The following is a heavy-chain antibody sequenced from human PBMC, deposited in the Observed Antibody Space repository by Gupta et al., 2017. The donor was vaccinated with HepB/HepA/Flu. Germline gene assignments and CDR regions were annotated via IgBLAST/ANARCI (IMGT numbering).Heavy chain of an antibody. V-gene: IGHV4-39*01. J-gene: IGHJ3*02. CDR2: IYYSGST. CDR1: GGSISSSSYY. D-gene: IGHD2-21*02. Sequence: QLQLQESGPGLVKPSETLSLTCTVSGGSISSSSYYWGWIRPPPGKGLEWIGSIYYSGSTYYNPSLKSRVTISVDTSKNQFSLKLSSVTAADTAVYYCASYCGGDCYSGLTRNDAFDIWGQGTMVTVSS. CDR3: ASYCGGDCYSGLTRNDAFDI.